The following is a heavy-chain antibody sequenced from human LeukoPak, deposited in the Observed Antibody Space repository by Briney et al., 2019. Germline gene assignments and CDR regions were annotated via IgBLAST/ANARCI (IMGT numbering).Heavy chain of an antibody. CDR3: ARRQGGQNWYFDL. Sequence: GESLKISCQGSGFRFDIYRIGWVRQIPGKGLEWMGNIYPGDSDTRFSPSFQGQVTMSADRSSGTAYLQWSSLKASDTAMYYCARRQGGQNWYFDLWGRGTTVTVSS. V-gene: IGHV5-51*01. CDR2: IYPGDSDT. J-gene: IGHJ2*01. D-gene: IGHD3-16*01. CDR1: GFRFDIYR.